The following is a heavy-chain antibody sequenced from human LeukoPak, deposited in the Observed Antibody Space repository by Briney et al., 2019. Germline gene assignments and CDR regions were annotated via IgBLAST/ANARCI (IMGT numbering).Heavy chain of an antibody. CDR2: INHSAST. CDR3: ARGGVGATTMPDWYFDL. J-gene: IGHJ2*01. CDR1: GGSFSGYY. Sequence: SETLSLTCAIYGGSFSGYYWSCLRQPPGKGLEWIGEINHSASTNYNPSLKSRVTISVDTFKNQFSLKLSSVTAADTAVYYCARGGVGATTMPDWYFDLWGRGTLVTVSS. D-gene: IGHD1-26*01. V-gene: IGHV4-34*01.